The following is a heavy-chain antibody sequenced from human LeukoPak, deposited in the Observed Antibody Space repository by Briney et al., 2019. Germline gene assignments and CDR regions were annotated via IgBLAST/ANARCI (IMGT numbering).Heavy chain of an antibody. CDR3: ATSYDYKVAPFDL. D-gene: IGHD5-12*01. J-gene: IGHJ4*02. V-gene: IGHV6-1*01. CDR2: TYYRSKWDN. CDR1: GDSVSSNTPA. Sequence: SQTLSLTCAISGDSVSSNTPAWNWIRQSPSRGLEWLRRTYYRSKWDNDYAGPVISRITINPDTAKNQFSLQLNSVTAEDTAMYYCATSYDYKVAPFDLWGQGTLVTVSS.